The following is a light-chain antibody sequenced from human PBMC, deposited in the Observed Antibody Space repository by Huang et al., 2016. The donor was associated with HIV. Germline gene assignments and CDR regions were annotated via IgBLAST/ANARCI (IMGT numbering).Light chain of an antibody. CDR1: HYIDNY. CDR2: DES. V-gene: IGKV1-33*01. J-gene: IGKJ3*01. CDR3: QHYGNLPFT. Sequence: DIQMTQSPSSLSASVGDTVTITCQASHYIDNYVNWYQQKPGKAPKLLIYDESNLETGVPSRFGGSGSGTHFTFTISSLLPEDFGIYYCQHYGNLPFTFGPGTRVDLK.